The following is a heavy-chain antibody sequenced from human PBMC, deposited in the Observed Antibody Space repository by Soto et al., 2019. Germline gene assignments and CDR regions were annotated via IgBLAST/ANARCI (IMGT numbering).Heavy chain of an antibody. J-gene: IGHJ4*02. V-gene: IGHV1-46*01. CDR3: AREATVTDELGDD. Sequence: ASVKVSCKASGYTFTSYYMHWVRQAPGQGLEWMGIINPSGGSTSYTQKFQGRVTMTRDTSTSTVYMELSSLRSEDTAVYYCAREATVTDELGDDWGQGTLVTVSS. CDR1: GYTFTSYY. D-gene: IGHD4-17*01. CDR2: INPSGGST.